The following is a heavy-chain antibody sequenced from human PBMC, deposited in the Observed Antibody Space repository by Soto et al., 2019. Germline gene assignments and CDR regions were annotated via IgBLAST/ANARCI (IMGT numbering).Heavy chain of an antibody. V-gene: IGHV3-23*01. J-gene: IGHJ4*02. CDR2: ISGSGETT. Sequence: GGSLRLSCAASEFTFHIYAMSWVRQAPGKGLEWVSAISGSGETTYYADSVKGRFTISRDNSRNTLFLQMNSLRAEDTAEYYCVKDRWTTSWYNFDYWGQGTLVTVSS. D-gene: IGHD6-13*01. CDR1: EFTFHIYA. CDR3: VKDRWTTSWYNFDY.